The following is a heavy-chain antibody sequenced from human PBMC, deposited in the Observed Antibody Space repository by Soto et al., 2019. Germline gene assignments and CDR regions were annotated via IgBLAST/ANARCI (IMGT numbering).Heavy chain of an antibody. CDR2: IYYSGST. V-gene: IGHV4-39*01. D-gene: IGHD5-12*01. Sequence: SETLSLTCTVSGGSISSSSYYWGWIRQPPGKGLEWIGSIYYSGSTYYNPSLKSRVTISVDTSKNQFSLKLSSVTAADTAVYYCARLWPGYGGWFDPWGQGTLVTVSS. CDR1: GGSISSSSYY. J-gene: IGHJ5*02. CDR3: ARLWPGYGGWFDP.